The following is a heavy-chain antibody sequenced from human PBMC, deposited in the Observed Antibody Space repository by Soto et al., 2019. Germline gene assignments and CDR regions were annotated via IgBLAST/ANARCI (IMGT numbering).Heavy chain of an antibody. Sequence: QVQLVQSGAEVKKPAASVKVSCKASGYTFTGYYMHWVRQAPGQGLEWMGWINPNSGGTNYAQKFQGWVTMPRDTSISTAYMELSRLRSDDTAVYYCARAGDPGTVTDFDYWGQGTLVTVSS. V-gene: IGHV1-2*04. D-gene: IGHD4-17*01. J-gene: IGHJ4*02. CDR1: GYTFTGYY. CDR3: ARAGDPGTVTDFDY. CDR2: INPNSGGT.